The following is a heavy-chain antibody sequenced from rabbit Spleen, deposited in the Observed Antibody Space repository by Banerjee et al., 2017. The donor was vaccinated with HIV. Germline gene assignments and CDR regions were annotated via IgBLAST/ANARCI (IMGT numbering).Heavy chain of an antibody. CDR1: GFSFSSRYW. V-gene: IGHV1S40*01. J-gene: IGHJ4*01. CDR3: ARSNSNVYGYFNL. Sequence: QSLEESGGDLVKPEGSLTLTCTASGFSFSSRYWMCWVRQAPGKGLEWISCIAGSSSGFTYSATWAKGRFTCSKTSTAVTLLMTSLTVADTATYFCARSNSNVYGYFNLWGPGTLVTVS. D-gene: IGHD6-1*01. CDR2: IAGSSSGFT.